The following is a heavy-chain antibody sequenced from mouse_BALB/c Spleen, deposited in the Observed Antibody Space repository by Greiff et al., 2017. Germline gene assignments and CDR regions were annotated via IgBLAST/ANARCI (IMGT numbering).Heavy chain of an antibody. J-gene: IGHJ4*01. CDR1: GFNIQDTY. Sequence: EVQLQQSGAELVKPGASVKLSCTASGFNIQDTYMHWVKQRPEQGLEWIGRIDPSNGNTKYDPKFQGKATITADTSSNTAYLQLSSLTSEDTAVYYCARTGGDRAMDCWGQGTSVTVSS. CDR3: ARTGGDRAMDC. V-gene: IGHV14-3*02. CDR2: IDPSNGNT.